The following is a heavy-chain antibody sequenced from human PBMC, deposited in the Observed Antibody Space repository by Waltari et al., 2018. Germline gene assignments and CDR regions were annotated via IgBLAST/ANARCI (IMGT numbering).Heavy chain of an antibody. J-gene: IGHJ4*02. D-gene: IGHD4-4*01. V-gene: IGHV3-21*01. Sequence: EVQLVESGGGLVKPGGSLRLSCAASGFTFSSYSVTWVRQAPGKGLEWVSSISSSSSYIYYADSVKGRFTTSRDNAKNSLYLQMNSLRAEDTAVYYCASRDSNSWDYWGQGTLVTVSS. CDR2: ISSSSSYI. CDR1: GFTFSSYS. CDR3: ASRDSNSWDY.